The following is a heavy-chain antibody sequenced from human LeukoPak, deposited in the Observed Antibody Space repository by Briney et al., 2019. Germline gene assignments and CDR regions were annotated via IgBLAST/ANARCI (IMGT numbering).Heavy chain of an antibody. CDR3: AKDPREYGDYGPFDY. V-gene: IGHV3-23*01. J-gene: IGHJ4*02. CDR1: GFAFISYA. D-gene: IGHD4-17*01. CDR2: ISGSGGST. Sequence: PGGSLRLSCAASGFAFISYAMSWGRQAPGKGLEWVSAISGSGGSTYYADSVKGRFTISRDNSKKTLYLQMNSLRAADTAVYSCAKDPREYGDYGPFDYWGQGTLVTVSS.